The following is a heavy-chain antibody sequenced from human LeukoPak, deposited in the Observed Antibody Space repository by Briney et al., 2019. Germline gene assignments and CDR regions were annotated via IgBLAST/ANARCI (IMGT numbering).Heavy chain of an antibody. CDR2: ISYDGSNK. CDR3: ARGPREVGSGSYYVYPFDY. J-gene: IGHJ4*02. V-gene: IGHV3-30-3*01. Sequence: PGRSLRLSCAASGFTFSSYAMHWVRQAPGKGLEWVAVISYDGSNKYYADSVKGRFTISRDNSKNTLYLQMNSLRAEDTAVYYCARGPREVGSGSYYVYPFDYWGQGTLVTVSS. CDR1: GFTFSSYA. D-gene: IGHD3-10*01.